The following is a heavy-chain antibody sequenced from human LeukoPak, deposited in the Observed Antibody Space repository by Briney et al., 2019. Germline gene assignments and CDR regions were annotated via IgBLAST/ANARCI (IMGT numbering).Heavy chain of an antibody. CDR3: ARHKTSIFEVARGFDP. J-gene: IGHJ5*02. D-gene: IGHD3-3*01. CDR2: INHSGST. CDR1: GGSFSGYY. Sequence: SETLSLTCAVYGGSFSGYYWSWIRQPPGKGLEWIGEINHSGSTNYNPSLKSRVTISVDTSKNQFSLKLSSVTAADTAVYYCARHKTSIFEVARGFDPWGQGTLVTVSS. V-gene: IGHV4-34*01.